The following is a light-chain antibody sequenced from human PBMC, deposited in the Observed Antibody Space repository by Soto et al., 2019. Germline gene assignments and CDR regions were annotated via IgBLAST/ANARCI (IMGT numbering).Light chain of an antibody. J-gene: IGLJ1*01. Sequence: SYELTQPPSVSVSPGQTASITCSGDKLGDKYACWYQQKPGQSPVLVIYQDSKRPSGIPERFSGSNSGNTATLTISGTQAMDEADYYCQAWDSSTGLYVFGTGTMVPS. CDR2: QDS. CDR3: QAWDSSTGLYV. CDR1: KLGDKY. V-gene: IGLV3-1*01.